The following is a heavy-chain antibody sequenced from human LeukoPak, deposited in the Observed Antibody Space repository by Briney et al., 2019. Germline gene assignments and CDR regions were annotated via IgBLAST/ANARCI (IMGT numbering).Heavy chain of an antibody. V-gene: IGHV3-23*01. CDR2: ISGSGGST. CDR1: GFTFSSYA. Sequence: GGSLRLSCAASGFTFSSYAMSWVRHAPGKGLEWVSAISGSGGSTYYADSVKGRFTISRDNSKNTLYLQMNNLRAKDTAVYYCGANLEWLLLDYWGQGTLVTVSS. CDR3: GANLEWLLLDY. D-gene: IGHD3-3*01. J-gene: IGHJ4*02.